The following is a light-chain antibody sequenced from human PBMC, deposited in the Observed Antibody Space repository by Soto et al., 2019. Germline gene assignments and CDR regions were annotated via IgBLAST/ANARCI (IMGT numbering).Light chain of an antibody. CDR2: DVS. V-gene: IGLV2-14*01. CDR3: CSYTRSGTLI. Sequence: QSALPQPASVSGSPGQSITISCVGTSGDIGDYNYVSWYQQHPGKVPKVIIYDVSNRPSGVSYRFSGTKSGNTASLIVSGLQAEDEADYYCCSYTRSGTLIFGTGTKVTVL. CDR1: SGDIGDYNY. J-gene: IGLJ1*01.